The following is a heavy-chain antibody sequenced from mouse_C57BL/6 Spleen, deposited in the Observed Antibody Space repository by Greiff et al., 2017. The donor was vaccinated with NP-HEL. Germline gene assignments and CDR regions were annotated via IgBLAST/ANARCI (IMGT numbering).Heavy chain of an antibody. Sequence: EVHLVESGGDLVKPGGSLKLSCAASGFTFSSYGMSWVRQTPDKRLEWVATISSGGSYPYYPDSVKGRFTISRDNAKNTLYLQMSSLKSEDTAMYYCARHHGSSHWYFDVWGTGTTVTVSS. CDR3: ARHHGSSHWYFDV. V-gene: IGHV5-6*01. J-gene: IGHJ1*03. D-gene: IGHD1-1*01. CDR2: ISSGGSYP. CDR1: GFTFSSYG.